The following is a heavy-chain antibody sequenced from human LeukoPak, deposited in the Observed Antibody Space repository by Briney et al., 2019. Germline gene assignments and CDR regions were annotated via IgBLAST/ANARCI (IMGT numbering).Heavy chain of an antibody. CDR3: ARGARAGYNLEPFDY. V-gene: IGHV4-39*07. CDR2: IYYSGST. CDR1: GGSISSRGYY. D-gene: IGHD5-24*01. Sequence: SETLSLTCTVSGGSISSRGYYWSWIRQPPGKGLEWIGSIYYSGSTNYNPSLKSRVTISVDTSKNQFSLKLSSVTAADTAVYYCARGARAGYNLEPFDYWGQGTLVTVSS. J-gene: IGHJ4*02.